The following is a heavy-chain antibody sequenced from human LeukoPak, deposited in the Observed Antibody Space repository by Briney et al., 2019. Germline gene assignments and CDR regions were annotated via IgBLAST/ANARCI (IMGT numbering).Heavy chain of an antibody. D-gene: IGHD5-24*01. CDR1: GYTXTAYY. J-gene: IGHJ4*02. CDR3: ALLEMGTIH. CDR2: INPNSGGT. Sequence: ASVKVSCKASGYTXTAYYIHWVRQAPGQGLEWMGWINPNSGGTNYAQKFQGRVTMTRDTSISTAYMELSRLRSDDTAVYFCALLEMGTIHWGQGTLVIVSS. V-gene: IGHV1-2*02.